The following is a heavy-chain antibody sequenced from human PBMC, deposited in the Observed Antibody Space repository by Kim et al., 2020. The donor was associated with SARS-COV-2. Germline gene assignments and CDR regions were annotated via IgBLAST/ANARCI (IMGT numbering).Heavy chain of an antibody. CDR1: GFTFSSYW. V-gene: IGHV3-7*03. CDR3: ARERRQLWSYYFDY. D-gene: IGHD5-18*01. CDR2: IKQDGSEK. Sequence: GGSLRLSCAASGFTFSSYWMSWVRQAPGKGLEWVANIKQDGSEKYYVDSVKGRFTISRDNAKNSLYLQMNSLRAEDTAVYYCARERRQLWSYYFDYWGQGTLVTVSS. J-gene: IGHJ4*02.